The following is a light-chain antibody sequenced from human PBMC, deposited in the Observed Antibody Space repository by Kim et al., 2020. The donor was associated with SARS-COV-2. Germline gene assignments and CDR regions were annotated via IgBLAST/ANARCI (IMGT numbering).Light chain of an antibody. CDR2: QDS. J-gene: IGLJ2*01. CDR1: KLGDKY. CDR3: QAWDSSTVV. V-gene: IGLV3-1*01. Sequence: VSPGQTASITCSGDKLGDKYACWYQQKPGQSPVLVIYQDSKRPSGIPERFSGSNSGNTATLTISGTQAMDEADYYCQAWDSSTVVFGGGTKLTV.